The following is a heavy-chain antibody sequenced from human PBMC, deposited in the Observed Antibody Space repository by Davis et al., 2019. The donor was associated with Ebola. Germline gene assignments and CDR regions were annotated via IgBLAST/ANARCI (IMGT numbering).Heavy chain of an antibody. CDR3: ASLRRTITGMDDAFDI. D-gene: IGHD2-8*02. V-gene: IGHV5-51*01. CDR1: GNSFTSHW. J-gene: IGHJ3*02. Sequence: KVSCKDSGNSFTSHWIGWVRQMPGKGLDWMGIIYTGDSDTRYSPSFRGQVIISADKSMKTAFLQWSSLKASDSGMYYCASLRRTITGMDDAFDIWGQGTMVTVSS. CDR2: IYTGDSDT.